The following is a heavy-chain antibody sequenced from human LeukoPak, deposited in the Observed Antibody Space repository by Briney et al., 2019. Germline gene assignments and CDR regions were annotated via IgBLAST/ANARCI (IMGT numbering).Heavy chain of an antibody. Sequence: GGSLRLSCAASGFTFSNYDMHWVRQATGKGLEWVSAFHTTGDTHYSGSVKGRFATSRENAKNSFYLQMNNLRAGDTAVYYCARGSCSSRSCYKRVNGLDVWGQGTPVTVSS. V-gene: IGHV3-13*01. CDR2: FHTTGDT. CDR3: ARGSCSSRSCYKRVNGLDV. CDR1: GFTFSNYD. D-gene: IGHD2-2*01. J-gene: IGHJ6*02.